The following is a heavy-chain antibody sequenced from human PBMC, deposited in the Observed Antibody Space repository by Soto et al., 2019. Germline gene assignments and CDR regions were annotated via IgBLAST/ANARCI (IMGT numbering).Heavy chain of an antibody. J-gene: IGHJ4*02. V-gene: IGHV3-23*01. CDR2: ITGSGDRT. D-gene: IGHD6-13*01. Sequence: GGSLRLSCAASGFTFSSYAMSWVRQAPEKGLEWVSIITGSGDRTYYADSVKGRFTISRDNSKNTLYLQINSLRAEDTAVYYCAKGLSRYGGNSATFDYWGQGTLVTVSS. CDR1: GFTFSSYA. CDR3: AKGLSRYGGNSATFDY.